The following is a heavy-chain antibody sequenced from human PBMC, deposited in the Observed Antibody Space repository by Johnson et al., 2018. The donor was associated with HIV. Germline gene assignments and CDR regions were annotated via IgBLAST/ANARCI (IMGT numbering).Heavy chain of an antibody. J-gene: IGHJ3*01. CDR1: GFTFDSYA. CDR2: ISYDGSNK. Sequence: VQLVESGGGVVQPGRSLRLSCAPSGFTFDSYAMHWVRQVPGKGLEWVAVISYDGSNKYYADSVKGRFTISRDNSKNFLFLQVKSLRDDDTAVYYCARDVVADGSYPPDAFDLWCQGTMVTVSS. CDR3: ARDVVADGSYPPDAFDL. D-gene: IGHD1-26*01. V-gene: IGHV3-30*04.